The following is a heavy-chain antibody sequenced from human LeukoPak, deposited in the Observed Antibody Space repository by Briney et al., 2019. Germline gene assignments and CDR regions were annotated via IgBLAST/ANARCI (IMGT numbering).Heavy chain of an antibody. CDR3: AKGFMRWGEVYYMDV. D-gene: IGHD3-16*01. V-gene: IGHV3-20*04. CDR2: INWNGGST. Sequence: GGSLRLSCATSGFTFDDYGMSWVRQAPGKGLEWVSDINWNGGSTGYADSVKGRFTISRDNSKNTLFLQMNSLRAEDTAVYYCAKGFMRWGEVYYMDVWGKGTTVTVSS. CDR1: GFTFDDYG. J-gene: IGHJ6*03.